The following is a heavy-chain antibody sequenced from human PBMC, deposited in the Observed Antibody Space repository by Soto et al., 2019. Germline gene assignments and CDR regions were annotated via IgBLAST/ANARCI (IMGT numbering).Heavy chain of an antibody. J-gene: IGHJ4*02. Sequence: SETLSLTCTVSGGSISSSSYYWGWIRQPPGKGLEWIGSIYYSGSTYYNPSLKSRVTISVDTSKNQFSLKLSSVTAADTAVYYCARDLSGYDYVDYWGQGTLVTVSS. CDR2: IYYSGST. D-gene: IGHD5-12*01. CDR1: GGSISSSSYY. CDR3: ARDLSGYDYVDY. V-gene: IGHV4-39*07.